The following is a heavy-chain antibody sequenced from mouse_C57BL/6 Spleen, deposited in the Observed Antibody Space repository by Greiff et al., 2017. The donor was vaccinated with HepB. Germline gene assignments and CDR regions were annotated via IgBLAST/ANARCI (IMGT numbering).Heavy chain of an antibody. Sequence: VQLQQPGADLVKPGASVKVSCKASGYTFTSYWMHWVKQRPGQGLEWIGRIHPSDSDTNYKQKFKGKATLTIDKSSSTDYMQLSSLTSEDSAVYGCAIKRGESLDYWGQGTTLTVAS. CDR3: AIKRGESLDY. CDR2: IHPSDSDT. J-gene: IGHJ2*01. CDR1: GYTFTSYW. V-gene: IGHV1-74*01.